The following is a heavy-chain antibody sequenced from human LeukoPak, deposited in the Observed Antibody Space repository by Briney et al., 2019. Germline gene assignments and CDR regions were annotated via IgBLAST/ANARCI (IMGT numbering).Heavy chain of an antibody. CDR2: INHSGST. CDR3: ARVGATRYYYYMDV. Sequence: SETLSLTCTVSCASISHDTYYWSWIRQPPGKGLEWIGEINHSGSTNYNPSLKSRVTISVDTSKNQFSLKLSSVTAADTAVYYCARVGATRYYYYMDVWGKGTTVTVSS. D-gene: IGHD5-12*01. J-gene: IGHJ6*03. V-gene: IGHV4-34*01. CDR1: CASISHDTYY.